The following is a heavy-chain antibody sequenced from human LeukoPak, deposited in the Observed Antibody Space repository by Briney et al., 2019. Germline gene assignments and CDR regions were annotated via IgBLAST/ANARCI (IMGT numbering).Heavy chain of an antibody. CDR3: AREGGMVGATKDYYYMDV. Sequence: PSQTLSLTCTVSGGSISSGSYYWSWIRQPAGKGLEWIGRIYTSGSTNYNPSLKSRVTMSVDTSKNQFSLKLSSVTAADTAVYYCAREGGMVGATKDYYYMDVWGKGTTVTISS. J-gene: IGHJ6*03. CDR2: IYTSGST. V-gene: IGHV4-61*02. CDR1: GGSISSGSYY. D-gene: IGHD1-26*01.